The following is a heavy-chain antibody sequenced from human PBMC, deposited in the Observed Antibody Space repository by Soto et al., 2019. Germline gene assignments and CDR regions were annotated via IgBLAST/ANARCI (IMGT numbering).Heavy chain of an antibody. CDR1: GYTFTSYG. V-gene: IGHV1-18*01. D-gene: IGHD5-12*01. CDR2: ISAYNGNA. CDR3: ARESGGYEYYYYYMDV. Sequence: ASVKVSCKASGYTFTSYGISWVRQAPGQGLEWMGRISAYNGNANYAQKFQGRVTITADKSTSTAYMELSSLRSEDTAVYYCARESGGYEYYYYYMDVWGKGTTVTVSS. J-gene: IGHJ6*03.